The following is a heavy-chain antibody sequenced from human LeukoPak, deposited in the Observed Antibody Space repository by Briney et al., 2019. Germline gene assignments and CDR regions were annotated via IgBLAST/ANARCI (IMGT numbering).Heavy chain of an antibody. CDR2: IRYDGGNK. CDR1: GSIFSSYG. J-gene: IGHJ5*02. CDR3: AKEAGLNWFDP. Sequence: GGSLRLSCAASGSIFSSYGMHWVRQAPGKGLEWVAFIRYDGGNKYYADPVKGRFAISRDNSKNTLYLQMNSLRAEDTAVYYCAKEAGLNWFDPWGQGTLVTVSS. V-gene: IGHV3-30*02.